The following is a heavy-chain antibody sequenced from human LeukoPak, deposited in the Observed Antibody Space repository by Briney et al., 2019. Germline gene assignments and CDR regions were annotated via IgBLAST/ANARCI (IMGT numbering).Heavy chain of an antibody. CDR2: INPNSGGT. V-gene: IGHV1-2*02. D-gene: IGHD2-21*02. Sequence: ASVKVSCKASEYTFTDYYMHWVRQAPGQGLEWMGWINPNSGGTNYAQRFQGRVTMTRDTSISTAYMELSRLRSDDTAVYFCARDGAYCGGDCSMGDWFDPWGQGTLVTVSS. J-gene: IGHJ5*02. CDR3: ARDGAYCGGDCSMGDWFDP. CDR1: EYTFTDYY.